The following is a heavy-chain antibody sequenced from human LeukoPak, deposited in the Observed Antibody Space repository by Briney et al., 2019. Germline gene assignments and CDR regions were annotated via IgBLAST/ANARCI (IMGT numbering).Heavy chain of an antibody. CDR1: GFTFSSCC. CDR2: IKQDESET. D-gene: IGHD1-26*01. V-gene: IGHV3-7*01. J-gene: IGHJ4*02. Sequence: GGSLRLSCVASGFTFSSCCMIWVRQAPGKGLEWLANIKQDESETHYVDPVKGRFAISRDNAKNSVYLHMSSLRVEDTAVYYCANSYQGATDYWGQGTLVTVSS. CDR3: ANSYQGATDY.